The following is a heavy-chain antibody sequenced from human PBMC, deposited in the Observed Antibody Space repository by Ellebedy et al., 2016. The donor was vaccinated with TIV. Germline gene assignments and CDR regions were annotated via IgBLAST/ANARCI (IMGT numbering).Heavy chain of an antibody. CDR1: GYSFTTRW. Sequence: GESLKISCQGSGYSFTTRWIGWARQMPGKGLEWVGIIHPADSHTKYSPSLQGQVTISADQSITTAYLQLSNLKASDTAIYYCSIAVDGTTWFDPWGQGTLVTVSS. CDR2: IHPADSHT. CDR3: SIAVDGTTWFDP. D-gene: IGHD5-24*01. J-gene: IGHJ5*02. V-gene: IGHV5-51*01.